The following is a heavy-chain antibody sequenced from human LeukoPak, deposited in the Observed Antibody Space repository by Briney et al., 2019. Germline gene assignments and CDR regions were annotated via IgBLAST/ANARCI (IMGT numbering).Heavy chain of an antibody. Sequence: ASVKVSCKAFGYSFIGYYMHWVRQAPGQGREWMGWINPNSGGTKYAQKFQGRVAMTRDTSISTAYMELSSLTSDDTAVYYCARGVHTEDYFDYWGQGTLVTVSS. V-gene: IGHV1-2*02. CDR2: INPNSGGT. J-gene: IGHJ4*02. CDR3: ARGVHTEDYFDY. CDR1: GYSFIGYY.